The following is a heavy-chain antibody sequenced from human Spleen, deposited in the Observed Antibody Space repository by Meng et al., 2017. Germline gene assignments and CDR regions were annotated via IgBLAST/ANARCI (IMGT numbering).Heavy chain of an antibody. D-gene: IGHD3-10*01. CDR3: VRDRRDQCLVRVNDSFDF. CDR1: GYTFTSYG. CDR2: ISAYNGNT. Sequence: ASVKVSCKASGYTFTSYGVSWVRQAAGQGLEWMGWISAYNGNTNYAQKFKGRVTMTTDTSTSTAYVQLRSLRSVDTAVYYCVRDRRDQCLVRVNDSFDFWGQGTLVTVSS. J-gene: IGHJ3*01. V-gene: IGHV1-18*04.